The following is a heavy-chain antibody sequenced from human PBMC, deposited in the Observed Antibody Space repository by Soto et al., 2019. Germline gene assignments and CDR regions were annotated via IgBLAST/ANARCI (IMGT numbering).Heavy chain of an antibody. CDR2: IIPIFGTA. CDR3: ARARFQVLYGKPYFDS. Sequence: GASVKVSCKASGGTFSSYAISWVRQAPGQGLEWMGGIIPIFGTANYAQKFQGRVTITADKSTSTAYMELSSLRSEDTAVYYCARARFQVLYGKPYFDSWGQGTLVTVSS. CDR1: GGTFSSYA. J-gene: IGHJ4*02. D-gene: IGHD2-2*02. V-gene: IGHV1-69*06.